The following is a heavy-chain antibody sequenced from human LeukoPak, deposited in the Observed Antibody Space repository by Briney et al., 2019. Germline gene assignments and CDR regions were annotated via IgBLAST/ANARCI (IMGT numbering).Heavy chain of an antibody. CDR2: INPNNGDT. J-gene: IGHJ4*02. CDR1: GYTFTGYY. D-gene: IGHD3-22*01. V-gene: IGHV1-2*02. Sequence: ASVKVSCKASGYTFTGYYMHWVRQAPGQGLEWMGWINPNNGDTNYAQKFQGRVTMTRDTPISTAYMELSRLRYDDTAVYYCARAALYYDSCGYFDLWGQGTLVTVSS. CDR3: ARAALYYDSCGYFDL.